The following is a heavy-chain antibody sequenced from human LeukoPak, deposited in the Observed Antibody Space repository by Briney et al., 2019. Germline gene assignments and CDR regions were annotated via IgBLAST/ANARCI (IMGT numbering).Heavy chain of an antibody. J-gene: IGHJ4*02. CDR3: AKDDYENGAPVDY. Sequence: SETLSLTCTVSGYSISSGYYWGWIRQPPGQGLECIGSIYHSGSTYYNPSLKSRVTISVDTSKNQFSLQLSSLPAADAAVYYCAKDDYENGAPVDYWGQGTLVTVSS. V-gene: IGHV4-38-2*02. CDR2: IYHSGST. CDR1: GYSISSGYY. D-gene: IGHD4/OR15-4a*01.